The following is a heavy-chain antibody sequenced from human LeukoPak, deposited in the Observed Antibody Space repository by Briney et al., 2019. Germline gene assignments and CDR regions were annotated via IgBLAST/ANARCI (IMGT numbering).Heavy chain of an antibody. V-gene: IGHV3-33*01. CDR1: GFTFSSYG. CDR2: IWYDGSNK. D-gene: IGHD3-22*01. J-gene: IGHJ4*02. Sequence: PGRSLRLSCAASGFTFSSYGVHWVRQAPGKGLEWVAVIWYDGSNKYYADSVKGRFTISRDNSKNTLYLQMNSLRAEDTAVYYCAREGYTSGSTSFDYWGQGTLVTVSS. CDR3: AREGYTSGSTSFDY.